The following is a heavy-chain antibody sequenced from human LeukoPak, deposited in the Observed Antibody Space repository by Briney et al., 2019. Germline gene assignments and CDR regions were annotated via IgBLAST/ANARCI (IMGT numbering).Heavy chain of an antibody. CDR3: ARGGSGYSYGKIDS. D-gene: IGHD5-18*01. Sequence: SETLSLTCTVSGYSISSGYYWGWIRQPPGKGLEWIGSIYHSGSTYYNPSLKSRVTISVDTSKSQFSLKLSAVTAADTAVYYCARGGSGYSYGKIDSWGQGILVTVSS. V-gene: IGHV4-38-2*02. CDR2: IYHSGST. J-gene: IGHJ4*02. CDR1: GYSISSGYY.